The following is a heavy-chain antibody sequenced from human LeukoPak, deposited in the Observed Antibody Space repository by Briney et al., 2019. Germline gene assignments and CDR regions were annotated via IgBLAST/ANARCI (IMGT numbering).Heavy chain of an antibody. J-gene: IGHJ1*01. CDR3: ARGGGSSWTQRGYFQY. CDR1: GYTFTSYG. CDR2: INPSGGST. V-gene: IGHV1-46*01. Sequence: ASVKVSCKASGYTFTSYGISWVRQAPGQGLEWMGIINPSGGSTSYAQKFQGRVTMTRDTSTSTVYMELSSLRSEDTAVYYCARGGGSSWTQRGYFQYWGQGTLVTVSS. D-gene: IGHD6-13*01.